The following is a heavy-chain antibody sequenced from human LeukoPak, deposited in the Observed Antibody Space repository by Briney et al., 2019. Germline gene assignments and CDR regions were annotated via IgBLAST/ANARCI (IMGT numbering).Heavy chain of an antibody. Sequence: SETLSLTCTVSGGSISSYYWSWIRQPPGKGLEWIGHIYTSGSTNYNPSLMSRVTMSVDTSKNQFSLKLSSVTAADTAVYYCAREIVIVPAALKFYYMDVWGKGTTVTISS. D-gene: IGHD2-2*01. CDR1: GGSISSYY. V-gene: IGHV4-4*07. CDR3: AREIVIVPAALKFYYMDV. CDR2: IYTSGST. J-gene: IGHJ6*03.